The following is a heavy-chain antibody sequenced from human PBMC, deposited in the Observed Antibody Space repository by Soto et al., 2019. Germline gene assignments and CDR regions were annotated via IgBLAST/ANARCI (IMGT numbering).Heavy chain of an antibody. J-gene: IGHJ4*02. CDR2: INAGNGNT. CDR3: ARSIVVVTALDY. Sequence: QVQLVQSGAEEKKPGASVKVSCKASGYTFSSYAMHGVRQAPGQRLEWMGWINAGNGNTKYSQKFQGRVTITRDTSASTAYMELSSLRSEDTAVYHCARSIVVVTALDYWGQGTLVNVSS. V-gene: IGHV1-3*05. D-gene: IGHD2-21*02. CDR1: GYTFSSYA.